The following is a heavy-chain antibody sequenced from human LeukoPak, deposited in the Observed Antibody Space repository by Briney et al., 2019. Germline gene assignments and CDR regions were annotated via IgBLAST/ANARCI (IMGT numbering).Heavy chain of an antibody. V-gene: IGHV3-23*01. Sequence: GGSLRLSCAASGFTFSTYAINWVRQAPGKGLEWVSGISGSGDTTYHADSVKGRFTISRDNAKNSLYLQMNSLRAEDTALYYCAKDIDGDSPCDAFDIWGQGTMVTVSS. J-gene: IGHJ3*02. CDR1: GFTFSTYA. CDR3: AKDIDGDSPCDAFDI. D-gene: IGHD4-17*01. CDR2: ISGSGDTT.